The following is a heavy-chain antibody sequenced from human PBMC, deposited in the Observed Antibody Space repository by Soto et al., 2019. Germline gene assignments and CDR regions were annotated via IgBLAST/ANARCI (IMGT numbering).Heavy chain of an antibody. CDR2: ISSSSSYT. J-gene: IGHJ4*02. Sequence: GGSLRLSCAASGFTFSSYAMSWVRQAPGKGLEWVSSISSSSSYTYYADSVKGRFTISRDNAKNSLYLQMNSLRAEDTAVYYCARDQDVVVPSPYFDYWGQGTLVTVSS. CDR1: GFTFSSYA. V-gene: IGHV3-21*01. D-gene: IGHD2-15*01. CDR3: ARDQDVVVPSPYFDY.